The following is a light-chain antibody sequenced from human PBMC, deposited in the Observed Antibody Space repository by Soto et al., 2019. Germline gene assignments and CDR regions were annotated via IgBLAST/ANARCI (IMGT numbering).Light chain of an antibody. J-gene: IGKJ1*01. Sequence: EIVLTQSPATLSLSPGERATLSCRASQSVSSYLAGYQQKPGQAPRLLIYDASNRATGIPARFSGSGSGTDFTLSISSLEPEDFAGYYCQQGSNLPQTCGQGTKVEIK. V-gene: IGKV3-11*01. CDR3: QQGSNLPQT. CDR1: QSVSSY. CDR2: DAS.